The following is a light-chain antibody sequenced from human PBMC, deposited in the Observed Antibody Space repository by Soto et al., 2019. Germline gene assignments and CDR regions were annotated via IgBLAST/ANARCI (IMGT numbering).Light chain of an antibody. J-gene: IGKJ2*01. Sequence: ENVLTQSPGTLSLSPGERATLSCRASQSVSSSELAWYQQKPGQALRLLIYGASIRATGIPDRFSGSGSGTDFTLTINRLEPEDFAVYYCQQYGSSPPVSTFGQGTKLEIK. CDR3: QQYGSSPPVST. CDR1: QSVSSSE. CDR2: GAS. V-gene: IGKV3-20*01.